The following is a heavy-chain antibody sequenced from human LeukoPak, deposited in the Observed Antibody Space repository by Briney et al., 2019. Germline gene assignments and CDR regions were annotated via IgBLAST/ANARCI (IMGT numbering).Heavy chain of an antibody. V-gene: IGHV1-18*01. Sequence: VKVSCKASGYTFTSYGISWVRQTPGQGLEWMGWISAYNGNTNYAQKLQGRVTMTTDTSTSTAYMELRSLRSDDTAVYYCARDVGTTPHYYYYGMDVWGQGTTVTVSS. CDR2: ISAYNGNT. CDR3: ARDVGTTPHYYYYGMDV. CDR1: GYTFTSYG. J-gene: IGHJ6*02. D-gene: IGHD1-7*01.